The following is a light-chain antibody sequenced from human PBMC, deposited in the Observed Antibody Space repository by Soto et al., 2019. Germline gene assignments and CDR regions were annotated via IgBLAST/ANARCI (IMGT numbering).Light chain of an antibody. Sequence: QSALTQPASVSGSPGQSITISCTGTSSDVGCYNYVSWYQQHPGKAPKLMIYDVSNRPSRVSDRFSGSKSGNTASLTISGLQAEDEADYYCSAYTSSSTLGVFGTGTKVTVL. J-gene: IGLJ1*01. V-gene: IGLV2-14*01. CDR1: SSDVGCYNY. CDR2: DVS. CDR3: SAYTSSSTLGV.